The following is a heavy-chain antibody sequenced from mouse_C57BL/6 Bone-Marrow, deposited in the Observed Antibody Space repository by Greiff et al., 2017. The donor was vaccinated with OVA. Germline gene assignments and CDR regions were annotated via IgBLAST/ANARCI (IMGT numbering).Heavy chain of an antibody. J-gene: IGHJ3*01. D-gene: IGHD1-1*01. V-gene: IGHV1-55*01. CDR3: ARYGLGYYHY. Sequence: QVQLQQPGAELVKPGASVKMSCKASGYTFTSYWITWVKQRPGQGLEWIGDIYPNSGSTNYNEKFKSKATLTVDKSSSTAYMQLSSLTSEDSAVYYCARYGLGYYHYWGQGTLVTVSA. CDR2: IYPNSGST. CDR1: GYTFTSYW.